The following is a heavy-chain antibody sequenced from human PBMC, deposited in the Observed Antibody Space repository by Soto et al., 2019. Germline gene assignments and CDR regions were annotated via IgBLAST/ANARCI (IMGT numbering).Heavy chain of an antibody. D-gene: IGHD2-2*01. V-gene: IGHV3-21*04. CDR3: AKLGSSSWSPHYYFDY. Sequence: PGGSLRLSCAASGFTFSSYSMNWVRQAPGKGLEWVSSISSSSSDIYYADSVKGRFTISRDNAKNTLYLQMNSLRAEDTAIYYCAKLGSSSWSPHYYFDYWGQGTLVTVSS. J-gene: IGHJ4*02. CDR2: ISSSSSDI. CDR1: GFTFSSYS.